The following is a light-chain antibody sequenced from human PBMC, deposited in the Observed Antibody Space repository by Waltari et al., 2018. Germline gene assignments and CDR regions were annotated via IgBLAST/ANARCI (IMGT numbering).Light chain of an antibody. J-gene: IGKJ4*01. CDR2: AAA. CDR1: QGISTY. CDR3: QQIKSYPIT. Sequence: DIQLTQSPSFLSSSVGDRVTISCRASQGISTYLAWFQQKPGKAPRRLIYAAAILQGGVPSRFSGSGSGTDLTLTISSLQPEDFGTYYCQQIKSYPITFGGGTKVEVK. V-gene: IGKV1-9*01.